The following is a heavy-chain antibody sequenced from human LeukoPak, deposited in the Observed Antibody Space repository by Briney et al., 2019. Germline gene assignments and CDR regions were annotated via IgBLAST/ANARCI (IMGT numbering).Heavy chain of an antibody. D-gene: IGHD3-16*02. J-gene: IGHJ3*02. V-gene: IGHV4-34*01. CDR2: INHSGST. CDR1: GGSFSGYY. CDR3: ASGIVALEI. Sequence: LGTLSLTCAVYGGSFSGYYWSWIPQPPGKGLEWIGEINHSGSTNYNPSLKSRVTISVDTSKNQFSLMLSSVTAADTAVYYCASGIVALEIWGQGTMVTVSS.